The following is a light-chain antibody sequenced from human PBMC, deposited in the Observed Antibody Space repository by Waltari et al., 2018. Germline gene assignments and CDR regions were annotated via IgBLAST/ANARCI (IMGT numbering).Light chain of an antibody. J-gene: IGKJ2*01. CDR3: QQSFSNSPYT. V-gene: IGKV1-39*01. CDR2: VAS. Sequence: DIQMTQSPSSLSASVGDRVSLTCRASQPISTYLNWYQQKPGAAPKLLIYVASSLQSGVPSRFSGSGSGTDFTLTIDSLQPEDFATYYCQQSFSNSPYTFGQGTKVEIK. CDR1: QPISTY.